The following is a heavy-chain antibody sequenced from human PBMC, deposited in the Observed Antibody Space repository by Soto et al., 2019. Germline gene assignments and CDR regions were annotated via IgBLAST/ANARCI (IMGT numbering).Heavy chain of an antibody. CDR1: GGSISSAITS. Sequence: QLQLQESAPGLGNPSQPLSLTGPSPGGSISSAITSGGGIPKPPGKGLEWIGFISYSGSTYYSTSLKSRVTISVDTSKSQFSLNLSFVTAADTAVYYCATMGTPATGLYFFDYWGQGSLVTVSS. CDR3: ATMGTPATGLYFFDY. CDR2: ISYSGST. D-gene: IGHD2-15*01. V-gene: IGHV4-30-4*01. J-gene: IGHJ4*02.